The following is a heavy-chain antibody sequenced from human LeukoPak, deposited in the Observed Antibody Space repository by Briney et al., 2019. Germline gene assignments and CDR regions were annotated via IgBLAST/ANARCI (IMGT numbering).Heavy chain of an antibody. Sequence: GGSLRLSCAASGFTFSSYSMNWVRQAPGKGLEWVSSISSSSSYIYYADSVKGRFTISRDNAKNSLYLQMNSLRAEDAAVYYCARWTVTTQYYYYYYYMDVWGKGTTVTVSS. CDR1: GFTFSSYS. J-gene: IGHJ6*03. V-gene: IGHV3-21*01. D-gene: IGHD4-17*01. CDR3: ARWTVTTQYYYYYYYMDV. CDR2: ISSSSSYI.